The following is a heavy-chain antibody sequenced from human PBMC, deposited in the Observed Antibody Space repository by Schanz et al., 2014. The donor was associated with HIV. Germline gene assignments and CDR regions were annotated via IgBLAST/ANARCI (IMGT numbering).Heavy chain of an antibody. V-gene: IGHV3-33*08. Sequence: QEQLVESGGGVVQPGTSLRLSCAASGFTFSSYSMHWVRQAPGKGLEWVAVIWYDGSNKYYADSVKGRFTISKDNSKNTLYLQMNSLRAQDTAVYYCANTEYPYSSSSDYYYGMDVWGQGTTVTVSS. D-gene: IGHD6-6*01. CDR2: IWYDGSNK. J-gene: IGHJ6*02. CDR1: GFTFSSYS. CDR3: ANTEYPYSSSSDYYYGMDV.